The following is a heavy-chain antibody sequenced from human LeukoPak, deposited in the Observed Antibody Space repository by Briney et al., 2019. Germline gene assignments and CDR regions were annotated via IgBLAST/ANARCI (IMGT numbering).Heavy chain of an antibody. D-gene: IGHD3-9*01. CDR3: ARGYYDILTGYYNAVDY. CDR2: IYPHSGGT. V-gene: IGHV1-2*02. J-gene: IGHJ4*02. CDR1: GYTFTGYY. Sequence: ASVKVSCKASGYTFTGYYMHWVRQAPGQGLEWMGWIYPHSGGTNHAQKFQGRVTMTRDTSISTAYMELSRLRSDDTAVYYCARGYYDILTGYYNAVDYWGQGTLVTVSS.